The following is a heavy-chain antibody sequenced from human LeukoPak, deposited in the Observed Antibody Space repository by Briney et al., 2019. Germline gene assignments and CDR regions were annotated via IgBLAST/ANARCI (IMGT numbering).Heavy chain of an antibody. CDR1: GGPISSYY. J-gene: IGHJ4*02. CDR2: IYYSGST. Sequence: PSETLSLTCTVSGGPISSYYWSWIRQPPGKGLEWIGYIYYSGSTNYNPSLKSRVTISVDTSKNQFSLKLSSVTAANTAVYYCARISNSGYSYVHLIFDYWGQGTLVTVSS. V-gene: IGHV4-59*08. CDR3: ARISNSGYSYVHLIFDY. D-gene: IGHD5-18*01.